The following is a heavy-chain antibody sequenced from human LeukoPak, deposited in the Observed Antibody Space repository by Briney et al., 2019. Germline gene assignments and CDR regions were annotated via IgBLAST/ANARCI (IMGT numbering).Heavy chain of an antibody. J-gene: IGHJ4*02. V-gene: IGHV4-39*07. CDR2: IYYSGST. CDR1: GGSISSSSYY. D-gene: IGHD2-2*01. Sequence: LSETLSLTCTVSGGSISSSSYYWGWIRQPPGKGLEWIGSIYYSGSTYYNPSLKSRVTISVDTSKNQFSLKLSSVTAADTAVYYCAREGRERDIVVVPAAGGFDYWGQGTLVTVSS. CDR3: AREGRERDIVVVPAAGGFDY.